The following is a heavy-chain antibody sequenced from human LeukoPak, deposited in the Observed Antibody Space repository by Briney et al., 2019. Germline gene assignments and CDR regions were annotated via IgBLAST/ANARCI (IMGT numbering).Heavy chain of an antibody. J-gene: IGHJ4*02. CDR1: GASISRGYY. CDR3: ARGHHYRWLQYEYFDY. Sequence: PSETLSLTCTVSGASISRGYYWGWIRRTPGKGLEWMGEINHSGSTNYTPSLKSRVTISVDTSKNQFSLKLSSVTAADTAVYYCARGHHYRWLQYEYFDYWGQGTLVTVSS. CDR2: INHSGST. V-gene: IGHV4-34*01. D-gene: IGHD5-24*01.